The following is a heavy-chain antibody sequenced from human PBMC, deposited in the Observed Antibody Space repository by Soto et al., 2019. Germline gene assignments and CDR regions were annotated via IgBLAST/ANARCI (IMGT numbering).Heavy chain of an antibody. Sequence: GGSLRLSCVASGFTFSSYSINWIRQAPGKGPEWVSWISPAGNSVDYTDSVKGRFTISRDNAKNSLYLQMNSLRAEDTAVYFCVRARSTDSRPDYWGQGTLVTVSS. CDR3: VRARSTDSRPDY. V-gene: IGHV3-48*04. CDR1: GFTFSSYS. CDR2: ISPAGNSV. D-gene: IGHD3-22*01. J-gene: IGHJ4*02.